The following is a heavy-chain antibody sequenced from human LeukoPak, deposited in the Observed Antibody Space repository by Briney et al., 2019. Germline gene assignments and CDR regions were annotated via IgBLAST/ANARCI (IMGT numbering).Heavy chain of an antibody. CDR1: GFTFSNYD. CDR3: ARHGYNYGFDY. CDR2: IWYDGSNK. D-gene: IGHD5-24*01. Sequence: PGGSLSLSCAASGFTFSNYDVHWLRQAPGKGQEWVAVIWYDGSNKYYVDSVKGRFTISRDISKNTLYLQMNSLSAEDTAVYYCARHGYNYGFDYWGQGTLVTVSS. V-gene: IGHV3-33*01. J-gene: IGHJ4*02.